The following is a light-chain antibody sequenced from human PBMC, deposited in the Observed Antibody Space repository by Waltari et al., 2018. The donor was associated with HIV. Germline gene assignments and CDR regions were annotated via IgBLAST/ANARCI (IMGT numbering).Light chain of an antibody. V-gene: IGLV6-57*01. CDR2: EDN. CDR3: QSYDSSNPVV. CDR1: SGSLSSYH. Sequence: NFTLSQPPSVSQSPGKTVTTSCTRSSGSLSSYHVQRHHRRPGSSPTAVVAEDNQRPSGVPDRCSGSIDSSSNSASLTISGLKTEDEADYYCQSYDSSNPVVFGGGTKLTVL. J-gene: IGLJ2*01.